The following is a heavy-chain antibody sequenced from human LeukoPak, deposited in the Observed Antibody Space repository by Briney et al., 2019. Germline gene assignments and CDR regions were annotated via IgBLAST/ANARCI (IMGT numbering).Heavy chain of an antibody. CDR1: GGTFVSYA. J-gene: IGHJ4*02. V-gene: IGHV1-69*05. CDR3: ARDLYYYDSSGYYHLDY. Sequence: SVKVSCKASGGTFVSYAISWVRQAPGQGLEWMGRIIPIFGTANYAQKFQGRVTITTDESTSTAYMELSSLRSEDTAVYYCARDLYYYDSSGYYHLDYWGQGTLVTVSS. D-gene: IGHD3-22*01. CDR2: IIPIFGTA.